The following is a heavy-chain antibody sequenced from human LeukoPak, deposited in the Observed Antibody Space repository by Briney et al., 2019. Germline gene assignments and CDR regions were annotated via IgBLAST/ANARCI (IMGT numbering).Heavy chain of an antibody. J-gene: IGHJ6*02. CDR3: AREGAALGAPPDDYYYYYGMDV. Sequence: PGGSLRLSCAASGFTFSSYSMNWVRQAPGKGLEWVSSISSSSSYIYYADSVKGRFTISRDNAKNSLYLQMNSLRAEDTAVYYCAREGAALGAPPDDYYYYYGMDVWGQGTTVTVSS. V-gene: IGHV3-21*01. CDR2: ISSSSSYI. D-gene: IGHD1-14*01. CDR1: GFTFSSYS.